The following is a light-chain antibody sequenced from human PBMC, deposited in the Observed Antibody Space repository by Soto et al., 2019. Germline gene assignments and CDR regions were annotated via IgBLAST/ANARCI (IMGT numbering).Light chain of an antibody. J-gene: IGLJ1*01. CDR2: DVS. V-gene: IGLV2-14*01. CDR3: SSYTSSSTYV. CDR1: SRDVGGYNY. Sequence: QSVLTQPASVSGSPGQSITISCTGTSRDVGGYNYVSWYQQHPGKAPKLMIYDVSNRPSGVSNRFSGSKSGNTASLTISGLQAEDEDDYYCSSYTSSSTYVFGTGTKVTVL.